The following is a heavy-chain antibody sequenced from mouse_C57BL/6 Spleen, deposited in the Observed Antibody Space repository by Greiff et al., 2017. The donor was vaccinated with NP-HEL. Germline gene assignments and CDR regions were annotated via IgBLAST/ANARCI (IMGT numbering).Heavy chain of an antibody. CDR1: GFTFSSYG. CDR3: ARHIRYDY. Sequence: EVQVVESGGDLVKPGGSLKLSCAASGFTFSSYGMSWVRQTPDKRLEWVATISSGGSYTYYPDSVKGRFTISRDNAKNTLYLQMSSLKSEDTAMYYCARHIRYDYWGQGTTLTVSS. J-gene: IGHJ2*01. D-gene: IGHD2-14*01. CDR2: ISSGGSYT. V-gene: IGHV5-6*01.